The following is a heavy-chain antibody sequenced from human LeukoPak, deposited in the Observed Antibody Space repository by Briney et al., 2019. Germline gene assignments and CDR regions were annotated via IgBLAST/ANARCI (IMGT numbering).Heavy chain of an antibody. CDR2: ISWNSGSI. CDR3: AKDSNEVDTAIFDY. V-gene: IGHV3-9*01. CDR1: GFTFDDYA. J-gene: IGHJ4*02. Sequence: GGSLRLSCAASGFTFDDYAMHWVRQAPGKGLEWVSGISWNSGSIGYADSVKGRFTISRDNAKNSLYLQMNSLRAEDTALYYCAKDSNEVDTAIFDYWGQGTLVTVSS. D-gene: IGHD5-18*01.